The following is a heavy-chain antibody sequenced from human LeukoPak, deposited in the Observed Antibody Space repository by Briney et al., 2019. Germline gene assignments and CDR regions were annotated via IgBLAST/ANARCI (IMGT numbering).Heavy chain of an antibody. Sequence: QPGGSLRLSCAASGFTFSSYSMDWVRQAPGKGLEWVSYISSSGSTRYYADSVKGRFTISRDNAKNSLYLQINSLRAEDTALYYCARDSGITLLRGVIDYWGQGTLATVSS. CDR2: ISSSGSTR. V-gene: IGHV3-48*04. D-gene: IGHD3-10*01. CDR3: ARDSGITLLRGVIDY. J-gene: IGHJ4*02. CDR1: GFTFSSYS.